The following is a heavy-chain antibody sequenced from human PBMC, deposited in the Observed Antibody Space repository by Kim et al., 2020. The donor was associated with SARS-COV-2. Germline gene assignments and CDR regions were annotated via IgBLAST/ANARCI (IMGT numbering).Heavy chain of an antibody. V-gene: IGHV3-21*01. J-gene: IGHJ4*02. D-gene: IGHD6-19*01. CDR3: ARAYSSGWAYFDY. Sequence: ADSVKGRFTLSRDNAKNSLYLQMNSLGAEDTAVYYCARAYSSGWAYFDYWGQGTLVTVSS.